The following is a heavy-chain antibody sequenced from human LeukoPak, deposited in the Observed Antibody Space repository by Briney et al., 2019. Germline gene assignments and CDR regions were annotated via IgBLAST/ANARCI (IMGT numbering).Heavy chain of an antibody. V-gene: IGHV4-39*01. J-gene: IGHJ3*02. CDR2: IYYSGST. CDR1: GGSISTTNHF. Sequence: PSETLSLTCTVSGGSISTTNHFWVWIRQPPGKGLEWIGSIYYSGSTYYNPSLKSRVTKSVDTSKNQFSLKLSSVTAADTAVYYCARFWSVMNYYDSSGQGHIGADAFDIWGQGTMVTVTS. D-gene: IGHD3-22*01. CDR3: ARFWSVMNYYDSSGQGHIGADAFDI.